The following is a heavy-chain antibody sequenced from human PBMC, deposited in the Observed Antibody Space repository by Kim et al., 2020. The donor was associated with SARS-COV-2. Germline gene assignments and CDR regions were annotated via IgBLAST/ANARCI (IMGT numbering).Heavy chain of an antibody. V-gene: IGHV7-4-1*02. CDR3: ARDLAGSWYLPAHPYYYGMDV. CDR2: INTNTGNP. Sequence: ASVKVSCKASGYTFTSYAMNWVRQAPGQGLEWMGWINTNTGNPTYAQGFTGRFVFSLDTSVSTAYLQISSLKAEDTAVYYCARDLAGSWYLPAHPYYYGMDVWGQGTTVTVSS. CDR1: GYTFTSYA. D-gene: IGHD6-13*01. J-gene: IGHJ6*02.